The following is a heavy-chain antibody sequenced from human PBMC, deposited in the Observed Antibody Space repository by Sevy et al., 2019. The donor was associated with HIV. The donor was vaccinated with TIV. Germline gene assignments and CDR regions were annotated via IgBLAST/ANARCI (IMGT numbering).Heavy chain of an antibody. CDR2: IFSSGST. V-gene: IGHV3-66*02. J-gene: IGHJ4*02. CDR3: VSLFLSYRSGWSYFDY. Sequence: GGSLRLSCAISGFIVNDKYIIWVRQAPGKGLEWVSVIFSSGSTYYEDSAKGRFTISRDNSKNTVYLQMNSVRAEDTAVYYCVSLFLSYRSGWSYFDYWGQGTLVTVSS. D-gene: IGHD6-19*01. CDR1: GFIVNDKY.